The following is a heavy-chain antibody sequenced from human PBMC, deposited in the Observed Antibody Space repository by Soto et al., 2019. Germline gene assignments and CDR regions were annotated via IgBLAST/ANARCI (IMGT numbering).Heavy chain of an antibody. CDR2: IYSGGST. CDR1: GFTVSSNY. J-gene: IGHJ1*01. Sequence: EVQLVESGGGLIQPGGSLRLSCAASGFTVSSNYMSWVRQAPGKGLEWVSVIYSGGSTYYADSVKGRFTISRDNSKNTLYLQMNRLRAEDTAVYYFARVRWTDYGYSKPSLDWGQGTLVTVSS. D-gene: IGHD4-17*01. CDR3: ARVRWTDYGYSKPSLD. V-gene: IGHV3-53*01.